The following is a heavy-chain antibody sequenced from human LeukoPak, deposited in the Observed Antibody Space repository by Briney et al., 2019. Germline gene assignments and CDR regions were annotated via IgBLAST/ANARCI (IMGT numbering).Heavy chain of an antibody. D-gene: IGHD1-1*01. J-gene: IGHJ4*02. CDR2: LSGSADST. CDR3: AKVTGGTADYFDY. CDR1: GFTFSSYA. V-gene: IGHV3-23*01. Sequence: GGSLRLSCAASGFTFSSYAMSWVRQAPGKGLEWVSTLSGSADSTYYADSVRGRFTISRDNSKNTLYLQMNSLRAEDMAVYYCAKVTGGTADYFDYWGQGTLVTVSS.